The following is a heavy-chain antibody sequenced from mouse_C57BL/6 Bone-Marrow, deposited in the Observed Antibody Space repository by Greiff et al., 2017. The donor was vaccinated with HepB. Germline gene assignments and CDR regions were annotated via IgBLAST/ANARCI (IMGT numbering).Heavy chain of an antibody. D-gene: IGHD2-4*01. V-gene: IGHV1-82*01. Sequence: QVQLQQPGTELVKPGASVKISCKASGYAFSSSWMNWVKQRPGKGLEWIGRIYPGDGDTNYNGKFKGKATLTADKSSSTAYMQLSSLTSEDSAVYFCARRYYDYDDGDLFYAMDYWGQGTSVTVSS. J-gene: IGHJ4*01. CDR3: ARRYYDYDDGDLFYAMDY. CDR2: IYPGDGDT. CDR1: GYAFSSSW.